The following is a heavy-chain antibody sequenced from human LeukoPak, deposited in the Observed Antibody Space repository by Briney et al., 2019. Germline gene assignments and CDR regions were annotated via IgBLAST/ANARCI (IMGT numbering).Heavy chain of an antibody. CDR1: GFTFANSW. V-gene: IGHV3-7*01. Sequence: GGSLRLSCAASGFTFANSWMAWVRQAPGKGLEWVANIKQDGSTKHYANSLKGRFTISRDNPKNSLFLQMNNLRADDTAIYYCTRDTIGSLDYWGQGILVTVAS. CDR3: TRDTIGSLDY. CDR2: IKQDGSTK. D-gene: IGHD1-26*01. J-gene: IGHJ4*02.